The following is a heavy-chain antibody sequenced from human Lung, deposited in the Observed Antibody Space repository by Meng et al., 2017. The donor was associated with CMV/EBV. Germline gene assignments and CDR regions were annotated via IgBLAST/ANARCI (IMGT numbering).Heavy chain of an antibody. CDR3: AKGKTAIAAAGPLDY. CDR1: GFTFSSYG. J-gene: IGHJ4*02. Sequence: GGSXRLXCAASGFTFSSYGMHWVRQAPGKGLEWVAFIRYDGSNKYYADSVKGRFTISRDNSKNTLYLQMNSLRAEDTAVYYCAKGKTAIAAAGPLDYWGQGXLVTVSS. D-gene: IGHD6-13*01. CDR2: IRYDGSNK. V-gene: IGHV3-30*02.